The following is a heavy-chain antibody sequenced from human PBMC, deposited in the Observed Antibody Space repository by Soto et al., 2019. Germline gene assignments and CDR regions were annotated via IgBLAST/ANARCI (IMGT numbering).Heavy chain of an antibody. J-gene: IGHJ6*03. D-gene: IGHD3-10*01. Sequence: GGSLRLSCAASGFTFSSYAMHWVRQAPGKGLEYVSAISSNGGSTYYANSVKGRFTISRDNSKNTLYLQMGSLRAEDMAVYYCARMRGGYYYGSGSYYNAPHYYYYMDVWGKGTTVTVSS. CDR1: GFTFSSYA. CDR2: ISSNGGST. CDR3: ARMRGGYYYGSGSYYNAPHYYYYMDV. V-gene: IGHV3-64*01.